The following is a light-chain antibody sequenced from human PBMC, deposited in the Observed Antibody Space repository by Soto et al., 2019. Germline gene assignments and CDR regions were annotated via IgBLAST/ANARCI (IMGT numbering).Light chain of an antibody. V-gene: IGLV7-43*01. CDR3: LLYYGGTWV. J-gene: IGLJ3*02. CDR2: GTS. CDR1: TEAATSDYS. Sequence: QAVVTQEPSLTVSPGGTVTLTCASNTEAATSDYSPNWFQQKPGQAPRALIYGTSNRHSWTPARFSGSLLGGKAALTLSGVQPEDEAEYYCLLYYGGTWVFGGGTQLTVL.